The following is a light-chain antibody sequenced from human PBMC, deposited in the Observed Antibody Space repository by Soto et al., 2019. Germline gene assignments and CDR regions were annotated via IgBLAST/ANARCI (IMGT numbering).Light chain of an antibody. CDR2: GAS. CDR3: SSYNSIPRT. CDR1: QGISEY. J-gene: IGKJ1*01. Sequence: DIQMAQSPSSLSEYIGDRVTITCRASQGISEYLAWYQQRPGNAPNLLIYGASILQSGVPSRFSRRGSGTHFTLNLSSLQPEDVRTYYCSSYNSIPRTFGQATPVEIK. V-gene: IGKV1-27*01.